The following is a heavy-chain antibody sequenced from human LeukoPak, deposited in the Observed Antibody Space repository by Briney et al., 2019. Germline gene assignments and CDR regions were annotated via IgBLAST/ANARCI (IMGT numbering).Heavy chain of an antibody. Sequence: PSETLSLTCAVYGGSFSGYYWSWIRQPPGKGLEWIGEINHSGSTNYNPSLKSRVTISVDTSKNQFSLKLNSVTAADTAVYYCARGEYGDHRNWGRGTLVTVSS. CDR2: INHSGST. CDR1: GGSFSGYY. D-gene: IGHD4-17*01. CDR3: ARGEYGDHRN. V-gene: IGHV4-34*01. J-gene: IGHJ4*02.